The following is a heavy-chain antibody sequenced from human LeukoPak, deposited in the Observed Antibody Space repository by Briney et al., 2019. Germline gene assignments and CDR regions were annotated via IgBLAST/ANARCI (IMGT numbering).Heavy chain of an antibody. V-gene: IGHV1-46*01. CDR1: GYTFTSYY. CDR2: INPSGGST. J-gene: IGHJ6*03. CDR3: ARELRAIARDGYNYYYYMDV. D-gene: IGHD5-24*01. Sequence: SVKVSCKASGYTFTSYYMHWVRQAPGQGLEWMGIINPSGGSTSYAQKFQGRVTMTRDTATSTVYMELSSLRSEDTAVYYCARELRAIARDGYNYYYYMDVWGKGTTVTVSS.